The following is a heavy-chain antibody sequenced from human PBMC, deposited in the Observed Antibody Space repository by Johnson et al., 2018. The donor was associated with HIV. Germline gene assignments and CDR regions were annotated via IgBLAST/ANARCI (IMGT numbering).Heavy chain of an antibody. D-gene: IGHD3-9*01. Sequence: VQLVESGGGLVQPGGSLRLSCAASGFTVRSNYAMSWVRQAPGKGLEWVSAISGSGGNTYYADSVKGQFTISRDTPKNTLYLQMNSLGAEDTAVYYCAKDFVLRFFDWLSPASSDAFDIWGQGTMVTVSS. J-gene: IGHJ3*02. CDR2: ISGSGGNT. CDR1: GFTVRSNYA. CDR3: AKDFVLRFFDWLSPASSDAFDI. V-gene: IGHV3-23*04.